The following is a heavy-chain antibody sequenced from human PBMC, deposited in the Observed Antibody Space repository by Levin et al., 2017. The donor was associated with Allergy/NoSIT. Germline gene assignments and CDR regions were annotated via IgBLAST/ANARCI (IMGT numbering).Heavy chain of an antibody. J-gene: IGHJ6*02. CDR1: GFTFSSYW. V-gene: IGHV3-7*01. D-gene: IGHD3-3*01. CDR3: ARGIGNDFWSGLIGTPYYYYGMDV. CDR2: IKQDGSEK. Sequence: GESLKISCAASGFTFSSYWMSWVRQAPGKGLEWVANIKQDGSEKYYVDSVKGRFTISRDNAKNSLYLQMNSLRAEDTAVYYCARGIGNDFWSGLIGTPYYYYGMDVWGQGTTVTVSS.